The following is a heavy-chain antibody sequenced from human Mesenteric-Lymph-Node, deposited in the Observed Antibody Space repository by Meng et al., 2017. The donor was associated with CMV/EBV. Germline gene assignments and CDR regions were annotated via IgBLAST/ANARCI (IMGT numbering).Heavy chain of an antibody. CDR2: ISYDGSNK. CDR3: ARDPGIAVAGAFDY. V-gene: IGHV3-30-3*01. Sequence: AYGFTFSSYAMHWVRQAPGKGLEWVAVISYDGSNKYYADAVKGRFTISRDNSKNTLYLQMNSLRAEDTAVYYCARDPGIAVAGAFDYWGQGTLVTVSS. D-gene: IGHD6-19*01. J-gene: IGHJ4*02. CDR1: GFTFSSYA.